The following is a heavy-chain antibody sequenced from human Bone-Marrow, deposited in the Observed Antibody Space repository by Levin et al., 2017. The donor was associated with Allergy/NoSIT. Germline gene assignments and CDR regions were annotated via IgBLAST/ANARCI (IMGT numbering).Heavy chain of an antibody. CDR2: IGGSGDAI. Sequence: GESLKISCAASGFTFSTFAMSWVRQARGKGLEWVAGIGGSGDAISHADSVKGRFIISRDNSKNMLYLQMNSLKDEDTAVYYCAKKEWGETTGPPLLNNWGQGTLVIVSS. CDR1: GFTFSTFA. D-gene: IGHD3-3*01. CDR3: AKKEWGETTGPPLLNN. J-gene: IGHJ4*02. V-gene: IGHV3-23*01.